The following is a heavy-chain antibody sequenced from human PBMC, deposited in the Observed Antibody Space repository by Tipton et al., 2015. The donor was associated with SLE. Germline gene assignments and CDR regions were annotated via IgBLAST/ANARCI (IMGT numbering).Heavy chain of an antibody. V-gene: IGHV1-3*01. J-gene: IGHJ6*02. CDR2: INVGNGNT. CDR1: GYTFTSYV. Sequence: QLVQSGPEVKKPGASVKVSCKASGYTFTSYVMHWVRQAPGQRLEWMGWINVGNGNTKYSQKFQGRVTIIRDTSATTAYMELSSLRSEDAAVYYCARRCGGDCLYGMDVWGQGTTVTVSS. CDR3: ARRCGGDCLYGMDV. D-gene: IGHD2-21*02.